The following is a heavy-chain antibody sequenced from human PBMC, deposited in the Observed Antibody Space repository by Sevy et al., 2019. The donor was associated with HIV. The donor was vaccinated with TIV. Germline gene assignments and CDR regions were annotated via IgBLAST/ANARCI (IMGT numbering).Heavy chain of an antibody. CDR1: GFTFSSYS. D-gene: IGHD6-13*01. J-gene: IGHJ4*02. CDR3: ARSPPYSSSWYGIDY. CDR2: ISRSSSTI. Sequence: GGSLRLSCAASGFTFSSYSMNWVRQAPGKGLEWVSYISRSSSTIYYVDSVKGRFTISRDNAKNSLYLQMNSLRAEDTAVYYCARSPPYSSSWYGIDYWGQGTLVTVSS. V-gene: IGHV3-48*01.